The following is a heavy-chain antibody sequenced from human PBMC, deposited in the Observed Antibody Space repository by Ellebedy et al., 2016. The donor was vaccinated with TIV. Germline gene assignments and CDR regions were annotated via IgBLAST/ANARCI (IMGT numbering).Heavy chain of an antibody. CDR2: IYYSGST. CDR1: GGSFSGYY. CDR3: ARVLRGGRYGDYFDY. J-gene: IGHJ4*02. D-gene: IGHD3-3*01. Sequence: MPSETLSLTCAVYGGSFSGYYWSWIRQPPGKGLEWIGSIYYSGSTYYSPSLKSRVTISVDTSKNQFSLNLSSVTAADTAVYYCARVLRGGRYGDYFDYWGQGTLVTVSS. V-gene: IGHV4-34*01.